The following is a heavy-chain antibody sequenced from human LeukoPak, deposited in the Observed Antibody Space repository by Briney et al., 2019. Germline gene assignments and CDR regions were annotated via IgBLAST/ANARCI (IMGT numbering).Heavy chain of an antibody. CDR1: GGSISSYY. J-gene: IGHJ4*02. V-gene: IGHV4-59*01. Sequence: SETLSLTRTVSGGSISSYYWSWIRQPPGKGLEWIGYIYYSGSTNYNPSLKSRVTISVDTSKNQFSLKLSSVTAADTAVYYCARGAHYFDYWGQGALVTVSS. CDR2: IYYSGST. CDR3: ARGAHYFDY.